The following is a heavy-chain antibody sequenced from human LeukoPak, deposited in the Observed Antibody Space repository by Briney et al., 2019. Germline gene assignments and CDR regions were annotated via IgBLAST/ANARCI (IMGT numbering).Heavy chain of an antibody. CDR1: GFTFSSYS. J-gene: IGHJ4*02. CDR2: ISSSSSYI. Sequence: PGGSLRLSCAASGFTFSSYSMNWVRQAPGKGLEWVSSISSSSSYIYYADSVKGRFTISRDNAKNSLYLQMNSLRAEDTAVYYCASDIGQQMWDYFDYWGQGTLVTVSS. CDR3: ASDIGQQMWDYFDY. V-gene: IGHV3-21*01. D-gene: IGHD6-13*01.